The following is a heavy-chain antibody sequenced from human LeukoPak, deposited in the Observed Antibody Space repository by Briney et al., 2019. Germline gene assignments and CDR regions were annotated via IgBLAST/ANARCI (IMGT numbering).Heavy chain of an antibody. CDR1: GFTFSSYS. CDR3: AREFPLNYYDSRALGAFDI. D-gene: IGHD3-22*01. Sequence: GGSLRLSYAASGFTFSSYSMNWVRQAPGKGLEWVSSISSSSSYIYYADSVKGRFTISRDNAKNSLYLQMNSLRAEDTAVYYCAREFPLNYYDSRALGAFDIWGQGTMVTVSS. CDR2: ISSSSSYI. V-gene: IGHV3-21*01. J-gene: IGHJ3*02.